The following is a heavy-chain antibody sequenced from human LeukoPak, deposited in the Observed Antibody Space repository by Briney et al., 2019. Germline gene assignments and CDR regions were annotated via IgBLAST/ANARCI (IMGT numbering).Heavy chain of an antibody. CDR1: GFTFSTYA. CDR3: ARRDCDSIKCRGSNWFDP. Sequence: GGSLRLSCAASGFTFSTYAMHWVRQAPGKGLEWVSYISKSGSTIYYADSVKGRFTISRDNAKNLLYLQMNSLRAEDTAVYYCARRDCDSIKCRGSNWFDPWGQGTLVSVSS. CDR2: ISKSGSTI. D-gene: IGHD3-22*01. J-gene: IGHJ5*02. V-gene: IGHV3-48*01.